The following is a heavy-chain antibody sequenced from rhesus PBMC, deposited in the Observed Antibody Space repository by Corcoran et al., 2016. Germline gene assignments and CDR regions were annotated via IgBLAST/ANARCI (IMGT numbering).Heavy chain of an antibody. D-gene: IGHD1-7*02. CDR1: GFACSNYY. J-gene: IGHJ4*01. CDR3: ARENWYDLDY. V-gene: IGHV3-38*01. CDR2: ITNKRDGYTT. Sequence: EVQLVESGGGWAQPGGSLRLLCAASGFACSNYYMDWVRQAPGKDLEWVGRITNKRDGYTTDYAASVKGRFTISRDDSKNTLYLQMSSLRTDDTAVYYCARENWYDLDYWGQGVLVTVSS.